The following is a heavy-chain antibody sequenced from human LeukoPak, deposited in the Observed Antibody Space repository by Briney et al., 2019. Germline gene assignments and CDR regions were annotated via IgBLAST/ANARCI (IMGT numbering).Heavy chain of an antibody. CDR1: GFTFSTYP. CDR2: IGSDGDST. D-gene: IGHD1-26*01. J-gene: IGHJ3*02. Sequence: PGGSLRLSCAASGFTFSTYPMHWVRQAPGQGLEYVSAIGSDGDSTYYANSVKGRFTISRDNSKNTLYLQMGSLKSEDMAVYYCARAIVGAFPRGAFDIWGQGTMVTVSS. V-gene: IGHV3-64*01. CDR3: ARAIVGAFPRGAFDI.